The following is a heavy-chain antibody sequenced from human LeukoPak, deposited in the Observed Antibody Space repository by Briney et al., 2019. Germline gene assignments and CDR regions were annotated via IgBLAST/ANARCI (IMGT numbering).Heavy chain of an antibody. V-gene: IGHV1-69*06. CDR2: IIPIFGTA. Sequence: SVTVSCKASGGTFSSYAISWVRQAPGQGLEWMGGIIPIFGTANYAQKFQGRVTITADKSTSTAYMELSSLRSEDTAVYYCARGRYSRSSYWYFDLWGRGTLVTVSS. D-gene: IGHD1-14*01. CDR1: GGTFSSYA. CDR3: ARGRYSRSSYWYFDL. J-gene: IGHJ2*01.